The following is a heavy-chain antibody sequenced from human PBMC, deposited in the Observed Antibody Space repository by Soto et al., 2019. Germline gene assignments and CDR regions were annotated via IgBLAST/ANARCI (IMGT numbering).Heavy chain of an antibody. V-gene: IGHV4-61*08. CDR2: IYYGGRT. Sequence: PSDSLSLPCPVFVSSTRSGGYYWSWIRHHPGKVREWIGYIYYGGRTDYNPPLRSRVTISVDTSMNQFSLKLSSVAAADTAVYYCAREPSLRTNWFDPWGQITLVTVSS. CDR1: VSSTRSGGYY. CDR3: AREPSLRTNWFDP. D-gene: IGHD4-17*01. J-gene: IGHJ5*02.